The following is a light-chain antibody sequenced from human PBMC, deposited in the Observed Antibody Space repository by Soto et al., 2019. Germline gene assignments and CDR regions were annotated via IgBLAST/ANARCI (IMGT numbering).Light chain of an antibody. CDR1: NSNIGAGYD. V-gene: IGLV1-40*01. CDR2: GNS. CDR3: QSYDSGQSGHVL. J-gene: IGLJ3*02. Sequence: QSVLTQPPSVSGAPGQRVTISCTGNNSNIGAGYDVLWYQQLPGTAPRLLIYGNSNRPSGVPDRFAGSKSGTSASVVITGLQADDEADYYCQSYDSGQSGHVLFDGGTKVTVL.